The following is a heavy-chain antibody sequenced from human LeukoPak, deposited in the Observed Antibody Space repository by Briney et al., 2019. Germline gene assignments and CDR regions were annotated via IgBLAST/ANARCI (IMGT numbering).Heavy chain of an antibody. CDR3: ARDSHNWNYGTRITGVYYYYYYMDV. CDR2: IIPIFGKA. D-gene: IGHD1-7*01. V-gene: IGHV1-69*05. CDR1: GGTFSSYS. Sequence: SVKVSCKASGGTFSSYSISWVRQAPGQGLEWMGGIIPIFGKANYAQKFQGRVTITTDESTGTAYMELSSLRSEDTAVYYCARDSHNWNYGTRITGVYYYYYYMDVWGKGTTVTVSS. J-gene: IGHJ6*03.